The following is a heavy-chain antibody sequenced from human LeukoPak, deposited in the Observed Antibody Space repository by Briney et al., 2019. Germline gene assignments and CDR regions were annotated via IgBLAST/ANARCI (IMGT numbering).Heavy chain of an antibody. V-gene: IGHV3-7*01. Sequence: GGSLRLSCAASGFTFSSYWMSWVRQAPGKGLEWVANIKQDGSEKYYVDSVKGRFTISRDNAKNSLYLQMNSLRTEDTAVYYCARERYSSSWYHNYYYGMDVWGQGTTVTVSS. D-gene: IGHD6-13*01. CDR3: ARERYSSSWYHNYYYGMDV. J-gene: IGHJ6*02. CDR2: IKQDGSEK. CDR1: GFTFSSYW.